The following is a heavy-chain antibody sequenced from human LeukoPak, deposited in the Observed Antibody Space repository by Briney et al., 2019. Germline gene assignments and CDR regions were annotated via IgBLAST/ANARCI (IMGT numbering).Heavy chain of an antibody. CDR3: ARRDIVARQNDY. CDR2: FDPEDGET. D-gene: IGHD5-12*01. Sequence: GASVKVSCKVSGYTLTELSMHWVRQAPGKGLEWMGGFDPEDGETIYAQKFQGRVTMTEDTSTDTAYMELRSLRSDDTAVYYCARRDIVARQNDYWGQGTLVTVSS. CDR1: GYTLTELS. J-gene: IGHJ4*02. V-gene: IGHV1-24*01.